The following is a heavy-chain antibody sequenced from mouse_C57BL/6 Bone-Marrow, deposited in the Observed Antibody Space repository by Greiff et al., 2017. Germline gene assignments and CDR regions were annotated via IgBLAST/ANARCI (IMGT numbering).Heavy chain of an antibody. CDR1: GYTFTDYY. Sequence: EVQLQQSGPELVKPGASVKISCKASGYTFTDYYMNWVKQSHGKSLEWIGDINPNNGGTSYNQKFKGKATLTVDKSSSTAYMELRSLTSEDSAVYYCARGVITTVDFDYWGQGTTLTVSS. J-gene: IGHJ2*01. V-gene: IGHV1-26*01. CDR2: INPNNGGT. D-gene: IGHD1-1*01. CDR3: ARGVITTVDFDY.